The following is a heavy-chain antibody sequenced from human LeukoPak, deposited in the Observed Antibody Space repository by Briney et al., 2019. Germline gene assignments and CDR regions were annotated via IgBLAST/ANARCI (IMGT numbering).Heavy chain of an antibody. J-gene: IGHJ4*02. CDR3: ARGGIAARRTLDY. D-gene: IGHD6-6*01. CDR1: GFTFSSYW. V-gene: IGHV3-7*01. Sequence: GGSLRLSCAASGFTFSSYWMSWVRQAPGKGLEWVANIKQDGSEKYYVDSVKGRFTISRDNAKNSLYLQMNSLRAEDTAVYYCARGGIAARRTLDYWGQGTLVTVSS. CDR2: IKQDGSEK.